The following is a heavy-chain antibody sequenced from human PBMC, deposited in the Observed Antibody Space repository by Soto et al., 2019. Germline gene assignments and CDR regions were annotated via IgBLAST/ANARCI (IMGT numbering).Heavy chain of an antibody. V-gene: IGHV1-69*01. D-gene: IGHD2-15*01. CDR3: ARPDEVGSSSDHHYYYSLAV. J-gene: IGHJ6*02. CDR1: GASFTRYA. CDR2: PVPFFGIT. Sequence: QGPLLQSGAELKKPGSSVKVSCTSSGASFTRYARTWVRQAPGKGLEWLGVPVPFFGITNYAQRFQAKVNITAGESTKTASMELSSLSSDDTAVYYCARPDEVGSSSDHHYYYSLAVWGQGTSVTVTS.